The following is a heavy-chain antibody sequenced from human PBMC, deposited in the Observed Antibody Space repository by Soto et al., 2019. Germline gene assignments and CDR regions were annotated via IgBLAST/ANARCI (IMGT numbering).Heavy chain of an antibody. CDR2: VHYSGSA. CDR1: GYSISSGYY. CDR3: ARVDNIVAVKWFDP. J-gene: IGHJ5*02. Sequence: PSETLSLTGAVSGYSISSGYYRGWVRKPPGKGLEGIGSVHYSGSAYYNPSLKSRVTISIDTSKNQISLKLTSVTAADTAVYYCARVDNIVAVKWFDPWGQGTLVTVS. V-gene: IGHV4-38-2*01. D-gene: IGHD6-13*01.